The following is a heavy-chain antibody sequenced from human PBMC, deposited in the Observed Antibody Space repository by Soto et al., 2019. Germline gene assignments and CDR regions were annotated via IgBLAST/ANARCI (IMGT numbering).Heavy chain of an antibody. J-gene: IGHJ6*02. CDR1: GGSISSGDYY. D-gene: IGHD2-2*01. V-gene: IGHV4-30-4*01. CDR3: ARDRRIVVVPAAPRRHETSNPRKSYGMDV. Sequence: QVQLQESGPGLVKPSQTLSLTCTVSGGSISSGDYYWSWIRQPPGKGLEWIGYIYYSGSTYYNPSLKSRVTISVDTSKNQFSLKLSSVTAADTAVYYCARDRRIVVVPAAPRRHETSNPRKSYGMDVWGQGTTVTVSS. CDR2: IYYSGST.